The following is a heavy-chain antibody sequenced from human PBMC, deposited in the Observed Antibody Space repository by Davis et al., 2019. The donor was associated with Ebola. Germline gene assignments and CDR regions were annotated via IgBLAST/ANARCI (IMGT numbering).Heavy chain of an antibody. Sequence: GESLKTPCAASGFAFNVFGMHWVRQAPGKGLEWVAVIGHDGSYKQGTDSVKGRCTPSRDNSKNTLYLQMDSLTAEDTAVYFCARDLGMGKYMDVWGKGTTVTVSS. CDR1: GFAFNVFG. CDR2: IGHDGSYK. CDR3: ARDLGMGKYMDV. V-gene: IGHV3-33*01. D-gene: IGHD1-26*01. J-gene: IGHJ6*03.